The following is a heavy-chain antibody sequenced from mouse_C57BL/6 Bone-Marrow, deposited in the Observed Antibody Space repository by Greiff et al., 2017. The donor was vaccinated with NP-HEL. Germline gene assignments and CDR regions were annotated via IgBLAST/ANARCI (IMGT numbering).Heavy chain of an antibody. V-gene: IGHV1-81*01. CDR1: GYTFTSYG. D-gene: IGHD2-3*01. CDR3: ARFRADGYYFDY. Sequence: QVQLQQSGAELARPGASVKLSCKASGYTFTSYGISWVKQRTGQGLEWIGEIYPRSGNTYYNEKFKGKATLTADKSSSTAYMELRSLTSEDSAVYFCARFRADGYYFDYWGQGTTLTVSS. J-gene: IGHJ2*01. CDR2: IYPRSGNT.